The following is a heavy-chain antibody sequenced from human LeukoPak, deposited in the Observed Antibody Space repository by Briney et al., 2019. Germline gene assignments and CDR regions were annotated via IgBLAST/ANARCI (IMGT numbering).Heavy chain of an antibody. Sequence: KPSETLSLTCAVYGGSFSGYYWSWIRQPPGKGLEWIGEINHSGSTNYNPSLKSRVTISVDTSKNQFSPKLSSVTAADTAVYYCARVPYYRRGFDYWGQGTLVTVSS. J-gene: IGHJ4*02. CDR3: ARVPYYRRGFDY. D-gene: IGHD3-10*01. CDR2: INHSGST. V-gene: IGHV4-34*01. CDR1: GGSFSGYY.